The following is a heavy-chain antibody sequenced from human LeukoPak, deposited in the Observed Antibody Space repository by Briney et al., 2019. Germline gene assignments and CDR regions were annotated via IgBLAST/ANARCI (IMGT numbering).Heavy chain of an antibody. CDR2: ISSSSSYI. D-gene: IGHD2-2*02. V-gene: IGHV3-21*01. CDR3: ARSYFGYCSSTSCYTGSGMDV. CDR1: GFTFSSYS. J-gene: IGHJ6*02. Sequence: GGSLRLSCAASGFTFSSYSMNWVRQAPGKGLEWVSSISSSSSYIYYADSVKGRFTISRDNAKNSLYLQMNSLRAEDTGVYYCARSYFGYCSSTSCYTGSGMDVWGQGTTVTVSS.